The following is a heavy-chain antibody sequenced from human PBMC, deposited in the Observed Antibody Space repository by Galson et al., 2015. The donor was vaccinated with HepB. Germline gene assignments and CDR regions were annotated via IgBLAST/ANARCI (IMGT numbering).Heavy chain of an antibody. Sequence: SVKVSCKASGYTFTNYYIHWVRQAPGQGLEWMGIINPSDGYTTYAQRFQDTVSLQMNSLRPEDTAVFYCARGLPKTTDYISKFLYYGLDVWGQGTTVTVSS. CDR2: INPSDGYT. CDR1: GYTFTNYY. CDR3: ARGLPKTTDYISKFLYYGLDV. J-gene: IGHJ6*02. V-gene: IGHV1-46*01. D-gene: IGHD4-11*01.